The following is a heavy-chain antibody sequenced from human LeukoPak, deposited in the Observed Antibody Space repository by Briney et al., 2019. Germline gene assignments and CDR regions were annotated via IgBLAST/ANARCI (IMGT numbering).Heavy chain of an antibody. Sequence: ASVKVSCKATGYTFSSYYMHRVRQAPGQGLEWMGIINPSGGSTSYAQKFQGRVTMTSDTSTSTVYMELSSLTSEDTAVYYCARGRDAGGDNWGQGTLVTVSS. CDR1: GYTFSSYY. CDR2: INPSGGST. V-gene: IGHV1-46*01. D-gene: IGHD3-16*01. CDR3: ARGRDAGGDN. J-gene: IGHJ4*02.